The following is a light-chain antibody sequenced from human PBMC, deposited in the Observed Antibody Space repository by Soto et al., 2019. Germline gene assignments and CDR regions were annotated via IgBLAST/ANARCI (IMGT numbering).Light chain of an antibody. CDR1: SSNIGGNT. J-gene: IGLJ1*01. V-gene: IGLV1-44*01. Sequence: VLTQPPSASGTPGQRVTISCSGSSSNIGGNTVNWYQQLPGTAPKLLIYSNNQRPSGVPDRFSGSKSGTSASLAISGLQSEDEADYYCAAWDDSLNGYVFGTGTKVTVL. CDR2: SNN. CDR3: AAWDDSLNGYV.